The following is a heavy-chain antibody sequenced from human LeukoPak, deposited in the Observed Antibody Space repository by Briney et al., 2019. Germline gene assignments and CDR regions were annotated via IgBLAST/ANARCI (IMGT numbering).Heavy chain of an antibody. CDR1: GFTFSSYE. Sequence: PGGSLRLSCAASGFTFSSYEMNWVRQAPGKGLEWVSYISSSGRTIYYADSVKGRFTTSRDNAKNSLYLQMNSLRAEDTAVYYCARHPPRVRYYYGMDVWGQGTTVTVSS. J-gene: IGHJ6*02. V-gene: IGHV3-48*03. CDR3: ARHPPRVRYYYGMDV. CDR2: ISSSGRTI. D-gene: IGHD3-10*01.